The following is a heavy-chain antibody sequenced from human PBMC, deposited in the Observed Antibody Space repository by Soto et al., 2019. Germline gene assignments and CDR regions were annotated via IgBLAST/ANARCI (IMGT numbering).Heavy chain of an antibody. V-gene: IGHV3-15*01. CDR3: TTGDY. Sequence: EVQLVESGGGLVKPGGSLRLSCAASGFMFTSAFMSWVRQTPGKGLEWVARIKSKSAGGTIDYAAPVKGRFTISRDDYENTVSLQMNSLKADDPALYYCTTGDYWGQGILVTVSS. CDR2: IKSKSAGGTI. CDR1: GFMFTSAF. J-gene: IGHJ4*02.